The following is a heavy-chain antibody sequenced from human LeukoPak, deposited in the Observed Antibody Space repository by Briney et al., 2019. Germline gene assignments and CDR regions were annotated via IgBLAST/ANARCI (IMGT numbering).Heavy chain of an antibody. Sequence: PSETLSLTCTVSGGSISSYYWSWIRQPPGKGLEWIGYIYYSGSTNYNPSLKSRVTISVDTSKNQFSLKLSSVTAADTAVYYCARHSYYDFWSADAANWFDPWGQGTLVTVSS. CDR2: IYYSGST. D-gene: IGHD3-3*01. J-gene: IGHJ5*02. CDR1: GGSISSYY. V-gene: IGHV4-59*08. CDR3: ARHSYYDFWSADAANWFDP.